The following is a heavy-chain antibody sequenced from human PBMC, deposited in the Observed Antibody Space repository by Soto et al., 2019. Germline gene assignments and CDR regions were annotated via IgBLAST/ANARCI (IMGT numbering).Heavy chain of an antibody. D-gene: IGHD5-12*01. CDR1: VFTFSSYG. Sequence: QVQLVESGGGVVQPGRSLRLSCAASVFTFSSYGMHWVRQAPGKGLEWVAVIWYDGSNKYYVDSVKGRFTISRDNDKNTLYLQVNSLRAEDTAVYYCARDRGGCYFDLWGSGTLVTVSS. V-gene: IGHV3-33*01. J-gene: IGHJ2*01. CDR3: ARDRGGCYFDL. CDR2: IWYDGSNK.